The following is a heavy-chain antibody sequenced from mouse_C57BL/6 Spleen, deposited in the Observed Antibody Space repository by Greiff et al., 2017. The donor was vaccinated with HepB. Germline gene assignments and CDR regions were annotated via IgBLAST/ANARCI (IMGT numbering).Heavy chain of an antibody. CDR1: GFTFSDYG. V-gene: IGHV5-17*01. D-gene: IGHD1-1*01. CDR2: ISSGSSTI. J-gene: IGHJ2*01. CDR3: ARYYGSSFDY. Sequence: EVKLMESGGGLVKPGGSLKLSCAASGFTFSDYGMHWVRQAPEKGLEWVAYISSGSSTIYYADTVKGRFTISRDNAKNTLFLQMTSLRSEDTAMYYCARYYGSSFDYWGQGTTLTVSS.